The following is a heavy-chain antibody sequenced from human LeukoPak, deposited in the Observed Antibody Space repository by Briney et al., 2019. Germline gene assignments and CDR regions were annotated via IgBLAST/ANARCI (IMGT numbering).Heavy chain of an antibody. CDR2: IWYDGSNK. CDR1: GFTFSSYG. D-gene: IGHD2-15*01. CDR3: ASGYCSGGSCYRDLDY. V-gene: IGHV3-33*08. Sequence: GGSLRLSCAASGFTFSSYGMHWVRQAPVKGLEWVAVIWYDGSNKYYADSVKGRFTISRDNSKNTLYLQMNSLRAEDTAVYYCASGYCSGGSCYRDLDYWGQGTLVTVSS. J-gene: IGHJ4*02.